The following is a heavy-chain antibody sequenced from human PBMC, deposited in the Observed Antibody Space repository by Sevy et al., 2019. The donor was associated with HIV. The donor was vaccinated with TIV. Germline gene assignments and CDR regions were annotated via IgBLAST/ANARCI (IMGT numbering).Heavy chain of an antibody. Sequence: GGSLRLSCEASGFNFSKVWMSWVRQAPGKGLEWVAHIKNKVDGGTTDYAAPVRGRCTISREDSKNSLFLQMNSLKIEDTAVYYCTTGGSLFQHWGQGTLVTVSS. J-gene: IGHJ1*01. CDR3: TTGGSLFQH. D-gene: IGHD1-26*01. CDR1: GFNFSKVW. CDR2: IKNKVDGGTT. V-gene: IGHV3-15*01.